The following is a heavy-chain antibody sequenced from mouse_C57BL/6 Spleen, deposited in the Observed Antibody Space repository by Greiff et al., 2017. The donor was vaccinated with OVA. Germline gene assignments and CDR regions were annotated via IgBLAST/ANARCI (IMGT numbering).Heavy chain of an antibody. J-gene: IGHJ3*01. D-gene: IGHD2-4*01. Sequence: QVHVKQSGAELVKPGASVKISCKASGYAFSSYWMNWVKQRPGKGLEWIGQIYPGDGDTNYNGKFKGKATLTADKSSSTAYMQLSSLTSEDSAVYFCARRESDDYEGFAYWGQGTLVTVSA. V-gene: IGHV1-80*01. CDR1: GYAFSSYW. CDR2: IYPGDGDT. CDR3: ARRESDDYEGFAY.